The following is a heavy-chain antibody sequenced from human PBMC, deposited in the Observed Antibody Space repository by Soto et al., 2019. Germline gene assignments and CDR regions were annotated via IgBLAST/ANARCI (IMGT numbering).Heavy chain of an antibody. D-gene: IGHD3-9*01. CDR1: GGSISNNRW. CDR2: IHDRGST. CDR3: AGQWAAGYGAFDP. J-gene: IGHJ5*02. Sequence: QVKLQESGPGLEKPSGTLSLTCAVSGGSISNNRWWTWVRPAPGKGLEWIGEIHDRGSTDYNLSLKSRATVSIDRSKNQFSLEMRAVTAADTAVYYCAGQWAAGYGAFDPWGQGTLVTVSS. V-gene: IGHV4-4*02.